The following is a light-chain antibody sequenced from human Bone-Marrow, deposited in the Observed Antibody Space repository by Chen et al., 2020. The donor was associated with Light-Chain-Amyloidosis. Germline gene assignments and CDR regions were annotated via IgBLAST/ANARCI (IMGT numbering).Light chain of an antibody. CDR3: QVWDRSSDRPV. V-gene: IGLV3-21*02. CDR2: DDS. CDR1: NIGSTS. J-gene: IGLJ3*02. Sequence: YVLTQPSSVSVAPGQTATIACGGNNIGSTSVHWYQQTPGRAPLLVVYDDSDRPSGIPERLSGSNSGNTATLTISRVEAGDEADYYCQVWDRSSDRPVFGGGTKLTVL.